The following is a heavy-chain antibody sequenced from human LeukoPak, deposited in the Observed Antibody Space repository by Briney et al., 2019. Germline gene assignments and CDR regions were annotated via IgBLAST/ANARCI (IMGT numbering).Heavy chain of an antibody. Sequence: PGGSLRLSCAASGFTFSSYAMSWVRQAPGKGLEWVSAISGSGGSTYYADSVNGRFTISRDNSKNTLYLQMNSLRAEDTAVYYCAKGLGYSGYDAPLDYWGQGTLVTVSS. CDR1: GFTFSSYA. CDR2: ISGSGGST. D-gene: IGHD5-12*01. J-gene: IGHJ4*02. V-gene: IGHV3-23*01. CDR3: AKGLGYSGYDAPLDY.